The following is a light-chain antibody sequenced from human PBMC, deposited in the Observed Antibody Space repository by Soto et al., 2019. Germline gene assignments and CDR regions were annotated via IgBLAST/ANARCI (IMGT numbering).Light chain of an antibody. J-gene: IGLJ3*02. V-gene: IGLV1-40*01. CDR2: GNS. CDR1: SSNIGAGYD. CDR3: HSYDSSLSGWV. Sequence: QSVLTQLPSVSGAPGQRVTISCTGSSSNIGAGYDVHWYQQLPGTAPKLLIYGNSNRPSGVPDRFSGSKSGTSASLAITGLQAEDEADYYCHSYDSSLSGWVFGGGTKLTVL.